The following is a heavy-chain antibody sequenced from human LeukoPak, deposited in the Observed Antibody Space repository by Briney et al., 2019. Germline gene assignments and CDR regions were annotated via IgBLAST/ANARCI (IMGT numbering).Heavy chain of an antibody. V-gene: IGHV3-74*01. Sequence: GGSLRLSCAAPGFTFNSYAMNWVRQAPGKGLVWVSRINTDGSSTDYADSVKGRFTISRDNAKNTLYLQMNSLRAEDTAVYYCARKGNAFDIWGQGTMVTVSS. CDR2: INTDGSST. CDR3: ARKGNAFDI. D-gene: IGHD3-10*01. J-gene: IGHJ3*02. CDR1: GFTFNSYA.